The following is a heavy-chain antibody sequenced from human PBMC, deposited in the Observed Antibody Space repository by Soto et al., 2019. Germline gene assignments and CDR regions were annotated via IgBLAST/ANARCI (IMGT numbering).Heavy chain of an antibody. V-gene: IGHV4-31*04. CDR2: ISHTGST. CDR1: GASISSGGYY. CDR3: ATGPVVAGGHVRFDP. J-gene: IGHJ5*02. D-gene: IGHD6-19*01. Sequence: QVRLQESGPGLVKPSQTLSLTCTVSGASISSGGYYWSWIRQDPRKGLEWMGYISHTGSTKYNPSLKSRVTISVDTSKNQVSLRVNSVTAADTAVYYCATGPVVAGGHVRFDPWGQGIRVNVYS.